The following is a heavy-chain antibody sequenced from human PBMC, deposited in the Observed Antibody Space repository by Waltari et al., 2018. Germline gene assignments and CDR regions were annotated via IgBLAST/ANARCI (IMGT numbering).Heavy chain of an antibody. CDR2: IYTSGST. V-gene: IGHV4-61*02. CDR3: ARDGDYDFGYYGMDV. CDR1: GGSISSGSYY. D-gene: IGHD3-3*01. J-gene: IGHJ6*02. Sequence: QVQLQESGPGLVKPSQTLSLTCTVSGGSISSGSYYWSWIRQPAGKGLEWIGRIYTSGSTNYNPSLKSRVTISVDTSKNQFSLKLSSVTAADTAVYYCARDGDYDFGYYGMDVWGQGTTVTVSS.